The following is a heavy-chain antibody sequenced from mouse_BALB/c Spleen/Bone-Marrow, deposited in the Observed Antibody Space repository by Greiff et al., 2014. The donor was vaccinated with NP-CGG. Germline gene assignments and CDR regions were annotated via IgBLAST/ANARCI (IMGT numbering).Heavy chain of an antibody. J-gene: IGHJ4*01. CDR2: IDPSDSET. Sequence: VKLVESGPELVRPGASVKISCKASGYAFTSYWMHWVKQRPGQGLEWIGQIDPSDSETRLNGKFMDKATLNVDKSSNTAYMQLSSLTSEDSAVYYCAKNHYAMDYWGQGTSLTVSS. CDR1: GYAFTSYW. CDR3: AKNHYAMDY. V-gene: IGHV1S126*01.